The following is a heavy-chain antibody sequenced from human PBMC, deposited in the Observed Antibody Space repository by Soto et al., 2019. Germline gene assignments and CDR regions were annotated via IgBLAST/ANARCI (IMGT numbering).Heavy chain of an antibody. D-gene: IGHD3-22*01. Sequence: PGGSLRLSCAASGFTFNSYEMNWVRQAPGKGLEWVSYISSSGSTIYYADSVKGRFTISRDNAKNSLYLQMNSLRAEDTAVYYCARDFYDSSGYRPPDYWGQGTLVTVSS. CDR1: GFTFNSYE. V-gene: IGHV3-48*03. J-gene: IGHJ4*02. CDR2: ISSSGSTI. CDR3: ARDFYDSSGYRPPDY.